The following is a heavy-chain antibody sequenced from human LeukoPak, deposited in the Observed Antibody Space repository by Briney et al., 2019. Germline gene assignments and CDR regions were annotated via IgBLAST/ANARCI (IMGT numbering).Heavy chain of an antibody. D-gene: IGHD3-9*01. CDR2: IYYTGSA. CDR1: GGSVSSRPHF. J-gene: IGHJ3*02. CDR3: VRLLGGYFAGNTFDI. V-gene: IGHV4-39*02. Sequence: PSETLSLTCTVSGGSVSSRPHFWAWIRQTPGKGLEWIGTIYYTGSANYNPPLKSRVTMSVDTSKDHFSLNLSSVTATDTAVYFCVRLLGGYFAGNTFDIWAKGQWSASLQ.